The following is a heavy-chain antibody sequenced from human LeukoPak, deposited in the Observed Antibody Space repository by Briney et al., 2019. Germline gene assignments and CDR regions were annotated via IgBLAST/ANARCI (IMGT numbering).Heavy chain of an antibody. V-gene: IGHV1-18*01. CDR2: ISTFNGDT. D-gene: IGHD5-18*01. Sequence: GASVKVSCKASGYTFTSYGITWVRQAPGQGLEWMGWISTFNGDTNYAQKFQGRVTMTTDTSTSTAYMELRSLRSDDTAVYYCARDGTYGYNYFDYWGQGTLATVSS. CDR3: ARDGTYGYNYFDY. CDR1: GYTFTSYG. J-gene: IGHJ4*02.